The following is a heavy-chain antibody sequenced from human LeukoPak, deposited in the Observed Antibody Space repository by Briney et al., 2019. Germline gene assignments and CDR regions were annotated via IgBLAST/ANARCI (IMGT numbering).Heavy chain of an antibody. CDR2: ISYDGSNK. CDR3: ARVLRGYDSSGGLGY. J-gene: IGHJ4*02. Sequence: PGRSLRLSCAASGFTFSSYGMHWVRQAPGKGLEWVAVISYDGSNKYYADSVKGRFTISRDNSKNTLYLQMNSLRSEDTAVYYCARVLRGYDSSGGLGYWGQGTLVTVSS. CDR1: GFTFSSYG. D-gene: IGHD3-22*01. V-gene: IGHV3-30*03.